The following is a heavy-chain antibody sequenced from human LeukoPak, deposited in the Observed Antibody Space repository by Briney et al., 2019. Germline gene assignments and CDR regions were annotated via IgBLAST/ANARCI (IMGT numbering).Heavy chain of an antibody. CDR2: IYYSGST. CDR3: ARDLRGYSFGYFDY. D-gene: IGHD5-18*01. Sequence: NSSETLSLTCTVSSGSISSGDYYWSWIRQPPGKGLEWIGYIYYSGSTYYNPSLKSRVTISVDTSKNQFSLKLSSVTAADTAVYYCARDLRGYSFGYFDYWGQGTLVTVSS. CDR1: SGSISSGDYY. V-gene: IGHV4-30-4*01. J-gene: IGHJ4*02.